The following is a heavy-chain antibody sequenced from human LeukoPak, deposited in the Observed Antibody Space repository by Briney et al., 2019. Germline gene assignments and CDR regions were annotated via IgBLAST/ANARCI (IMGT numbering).Heavy chain of an antibody. CDR3: AIQKDAFEI. V-gene: IGHV1-18*01. CDR2: ISAYNGNT. Sequence: ASVKVSCYASGYTFTSYGISWVRQAPAPGLEWMGWISAYNGNTNYSQKLPVRVRITTDTSTSTAYMELRSLRSDDTAVYYCAIQKDAFEIWGQGTMVTVSS. J-gene: IGHJ3*02. CDR1: GYTFTSYG.